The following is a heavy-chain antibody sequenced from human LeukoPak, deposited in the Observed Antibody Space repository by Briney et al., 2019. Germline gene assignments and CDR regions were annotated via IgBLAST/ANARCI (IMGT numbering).Heavy chain of an antibody. CDR1: GGSISSGSNY. J-gene: IGHJ3*02. CDR2: IYSSGST. Sequence: SQTLSLTCTVSGGSISSGSNYWSWIRQPAGKGLEWIGRIYSSGSTDYNPSLKSRVTISVDTSKNQFSLKLSSVTAADTAVYYCARHSTGRYASGFGAFEIWGQGTMVTVSS. CDR3: ARHSTGRYASGFGAFEI. V-gene: IGHV4-61*02. D-gene: IGHD6-19*01.